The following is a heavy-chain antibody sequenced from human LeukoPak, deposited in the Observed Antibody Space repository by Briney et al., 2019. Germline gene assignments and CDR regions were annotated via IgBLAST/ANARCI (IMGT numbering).Heavy chain of an antibody. CDR3: ARGGCSGGSCYSNSAAFFLDY. CDR2: INHSGST. J-gene: IGHJ4*02. V-gene: IGHV4-34*01. CDR1: GGSFSGYY. Sequence: SDTLSLTCAVYGGSFSGYYWSWIRQPPGKGLEWIGEINHSGSTNYNPSLKSRVTISVDTSKNQFSLKLSSVTAADTAVYYCARGGCSGGSCYSNSAAFFLDYWGQGTLVTVSS. D-gene: IGHD2-15*01.